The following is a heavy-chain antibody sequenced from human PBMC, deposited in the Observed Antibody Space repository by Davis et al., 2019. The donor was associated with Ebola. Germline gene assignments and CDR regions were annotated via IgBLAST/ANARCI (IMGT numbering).Heavy chain of an antibody. D-gene: IGHD2-2*02. CDR1: GYSFTSYW. V-gene: IGHV5-10-1*01. CDR2: IDPSDSYT. J-gene: IGHJ6*03. Sequence: GESLKISCKGSGYSFTSYWISWVRQMPGKGLEWMGRIDPSDSYTNYSPSFQGHVTISADKSISTAYLQWSSLKASDTAMYYCARRIACSSTSCYIPRYYYYMDVWGKGTTVTVSS. CDR3: ARRIACSSTSCYIPRYYYYMDV.